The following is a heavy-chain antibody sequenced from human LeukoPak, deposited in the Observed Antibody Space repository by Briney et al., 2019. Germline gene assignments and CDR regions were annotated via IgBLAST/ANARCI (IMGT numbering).Heavy chain of an antibody. CDR1: GFSFGTYY. J-gene: IGHJ4*02. V-gene: IGHV3-74*01. CDR3: VAYNWTYPDY. D-gene: IGHD1-7*01. Sequence: GGSLRLSCAASGFSFGTYYMYWVRQAPEKGLVWVARIKTDGISTAYADSVKGRFTISRDNAKNTLYLQMNSLRAEDTAVYYCVAYNWTYPDYWGQGTLVTVSS. CDR2: IKTDGIST.